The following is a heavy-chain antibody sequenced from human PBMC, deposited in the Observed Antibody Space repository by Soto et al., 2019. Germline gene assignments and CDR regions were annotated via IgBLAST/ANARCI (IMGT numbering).Heavy chain of an antibody. CDR3: ARDGWDLEWLLRVYSYMDV. Sequence: EVQLVESGGGLVQPGGSLRLSCAVSGFAFSSYWMHWVRQTPGKGLVWVSRINSDGTSTAYADSVKGRFTISRDNAKDTLYLEMNSLRAEDTAVYYCARDGWDLEWLLRVYSYMDVWGKGTTVIVSS. CDR2: INSDGTST. CDR1: GFAFSSYW. V-gene: IGHV3-74*01. D-gene: IGHD3-3*01. J-gene: IGHJ6*03.